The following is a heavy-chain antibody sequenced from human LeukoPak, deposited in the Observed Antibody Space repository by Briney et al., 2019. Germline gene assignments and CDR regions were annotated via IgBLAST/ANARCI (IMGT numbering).Heavy chain of an antibody. V-gene: IGHV5-10-1*01. Sequence: GESLKISCKGSGYSFTSYWISWVRQMPGKGLEWMGRIDPSDSYTNYSPSFQGHVTISADKSISTAYLQWSSLKASDTATYYCARRAGVGPNFDYWGQGTLVTVSS. D-gene: IGHD1-26*01. CDR3: ARRAGVGPNFDY. CDR2: IDPSDSYT. J-gene: IGHJ4*02. CDR1: GYSFTSYW.